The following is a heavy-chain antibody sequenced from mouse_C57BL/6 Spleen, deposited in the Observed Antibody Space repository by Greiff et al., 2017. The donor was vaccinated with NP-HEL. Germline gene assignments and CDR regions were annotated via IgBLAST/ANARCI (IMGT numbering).Heavy chain of an antibody. CDR3: AREYEYFDV. CDR2: PYPRDGST. D-gene: IGHD2-10*02. J-gene: IGHJ1*03. CDR1: GYTFTSYD. V-gene: IGHV1-85*01. Sequence: QVQLQQSGPELVKPGASVRLSCKASGYTFTSYDINWVKQRPGQGLEWIGWPYPRDGSTKYTEKFKGKATLTVDTSSSTAYMELHSLTSEDSAVYFCAREYEYFDVWGTGTTVTVSS.